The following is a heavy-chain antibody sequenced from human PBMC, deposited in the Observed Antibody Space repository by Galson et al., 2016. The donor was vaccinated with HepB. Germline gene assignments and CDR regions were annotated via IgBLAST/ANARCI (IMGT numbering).Heavy chain of an antibody. CDR1: GFTFSSYS. D-gene: IGHD2-15*01. CDR2: ISSSSRTI. J-gene: IGHJ4*02. V-gene: IGHV3-48*04. Sequence: SLRLSCAASGFTFSSYSMNWVRQAPGKGLEWLSYISSSSRTIYYAASVKGRFTISRDNAKNSLYLQMNSLRAEDTAVYYCARDETYCSGGSCYAGQLFDYWGQGTLVTVSS. CDR3: ARDETYCSGGSCYAGQLFDY.